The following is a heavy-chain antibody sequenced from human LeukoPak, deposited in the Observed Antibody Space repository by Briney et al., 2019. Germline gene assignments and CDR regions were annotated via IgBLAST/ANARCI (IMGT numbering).Heavy chain of an antibody. V-gene: IGHV1-69*13. CDR1: GGTFSSYA. J-gene: IGHJ4*02. D-gene: IGHD2-21*02. CDR2: IIPIFGTA. CDR3: ARGDYCGGDCYSEFDY. Sequence: SVKVSCKASGGTFSSYAISWVRQAPGQGLEWMGGIIPIFGTANYAQKFQGRVTITADESTSTAYMELSSLRSEDTAMYYCARGDYCGGDCYSEFDYWGQGTLVTVSS.